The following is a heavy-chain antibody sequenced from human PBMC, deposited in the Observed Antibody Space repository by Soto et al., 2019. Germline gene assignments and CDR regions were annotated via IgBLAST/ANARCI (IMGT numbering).Heavy chain of an antibody. J-gene: IGHJ4*02. CDR2: FDPEDGET. D-gene: IGHD3-22*01. Sequence: ASVKVSCKVSGHTLTELSMHWVRQAPGKGLEWMGGFDPEDGETIYAQKFQGRVTMTEDTSTDTAYMELSSLRSEDTAVYYCATSENYYDSSGCSYWGQGTLVTVSS. V-gene: IGHV1-24*01. CDR1: GHTLTELS. CDR3: ATSENYYDSSGCSY.